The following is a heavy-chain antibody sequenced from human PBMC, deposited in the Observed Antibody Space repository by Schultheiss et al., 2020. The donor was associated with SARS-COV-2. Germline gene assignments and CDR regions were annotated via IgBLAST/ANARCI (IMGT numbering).Heavy chain of an antibody. D-gene: IGHD2-21*02. CDR1: GGSFRGYY. CDR2: IYYSGST. V-gene: IGHV4-34*01. J-gene: IGHJ6*04. Sequence: SQTLSLTCAVYGGSFRGYYWSWIRQPPGKGLEWIGSIYYSGSTYYNPSLKSRVTISVDTSKNQFSLRLTSVTAADTAVYYCASRWGLKGAFDIWGKGTTVTVSS. CDR3: ASRWGLKGAFDI.